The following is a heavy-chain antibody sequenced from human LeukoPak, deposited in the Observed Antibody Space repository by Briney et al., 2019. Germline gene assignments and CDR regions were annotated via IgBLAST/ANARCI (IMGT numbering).Heavy chain of an antibody. CDR1: GGSISSYY. D-gene: IGHD5-18*01. V-gene: IGHV4-4*07. J-gene: IGHJ4*02. Sequence: SETLSLTCTVSGGSISSYYWSWIRQPAGKGLEWVGRIYTSGSTNYNPTLKSRVTMSVDTSKNQFSLKLSPVTAADTAVYYCARVGYSYGRLFDQWGQGTLVTVSS. CDR2: IYTSGST. CDR3: ARVGYSYGRLFDQ.